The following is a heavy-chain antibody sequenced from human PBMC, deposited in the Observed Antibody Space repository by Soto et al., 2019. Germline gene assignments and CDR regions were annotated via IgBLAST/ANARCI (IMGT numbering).Heavy chain of an antibody. V-gene: IGHV4-30-4*01. D-gene: IGHD3-10*01. CDR2: IYYSGST. Sequence: SETLSLTCTVSGGSISSGDYYWSWIRQPPGKGLEWIGYIYYSGSTYYNPSLKSRVTISVDTSKNQFSLKLSSVTAADTAVYYCARGHGSGSYYGIDYWGQGTLVTVSS. CDR3: ARGHGSGSYYGIDY. J-gene: IGHJ4*02. CDR1: GGSISSGDYY.